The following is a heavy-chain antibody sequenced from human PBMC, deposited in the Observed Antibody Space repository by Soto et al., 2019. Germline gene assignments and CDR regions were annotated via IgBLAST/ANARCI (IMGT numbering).Heavy chain of an antibody. V-gene: IGHV1-24*01. CDR2: FDPEDGET. J-gene: IGHJ3*02. Sequence: QVQLVHSGAEVKKPGASVKVSCKFSGYPLTELSMHWVRQPPGKGLEWMGGFDPEDGETIYAQKFQGRVTMTEDTSTDTAYMELSSLRSEDTAVYYCATDKILEWLFRPVAFDIWGQGTMVTVSS. CDR3: ATDKILEWLFRPVAFDI. CDR1: GYPLTELS. D-gene: IGHD3-3*01.